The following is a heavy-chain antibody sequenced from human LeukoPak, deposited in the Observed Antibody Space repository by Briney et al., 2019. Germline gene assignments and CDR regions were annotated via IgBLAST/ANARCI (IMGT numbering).Heavy chain of an antibody. CDR3: ARGTEQLVRGIYYYYYMDV. CDR1: GGSFSGYY. Sequence: PSETLSLTCAVYGGSFSGYYWSWIRQPPGKGLEWIGEINHSGSTNYNPSLKSRVTISVDTSKNQFSLKLSSVTAADTAVYYCARGTEQLVRGIYYYYYMDVWGKGTTVTVSS. V-gene: IGHV4-34*01. J-gene: IGHJ6*03. CDR2: INHSGST. D-gene: IGHD6-6*01.